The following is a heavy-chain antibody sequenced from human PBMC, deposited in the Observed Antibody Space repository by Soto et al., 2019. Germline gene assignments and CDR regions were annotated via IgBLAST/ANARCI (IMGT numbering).Heavy chain of an antibody. CDR1: GFTFSSYG. CDR3: AKDQLRGVRGVITYYYGMDV. CDR2: ISYDGSNK. V-gene: IGHV3-30*18. D-gene: IGHD3-10*01. Sequence: QVQLVESGGGVVQPGRSLRLSCAASGFTFSSYGMHWVRQAPGKGLEWVAVISYDGSNKYYADSVKGRFTISRDNSKNTLYLQMNSLRAEDTAVYYCAKDQLRGVRGVITYYYGMDVWGQGTTGTVSS. J-gene: IGHJ6*02.